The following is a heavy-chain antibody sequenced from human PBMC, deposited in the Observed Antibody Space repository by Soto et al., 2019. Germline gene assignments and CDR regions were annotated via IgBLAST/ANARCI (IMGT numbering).Heavy chain of an antibody. CDR1: GYTFTSYC. D-gene: IGHD2-15*01. CDR3: ARIPRRRYCSGVSWYGCYFVY. J-gene: IGHJ4*02. V-gene: IGHV1-18*01. CDR2: ISAYNGNT. Sequence: ASVKVSCKASGYTFTSYCISWVRQAPGQGLEWMGWISAYNGNTNYAQKLQGRVTMTTDTSTSTAYMELRSLRSDDTAVYYCARIPRRRYCSGVSWYGCYFVYWGQGSLVTVSS.